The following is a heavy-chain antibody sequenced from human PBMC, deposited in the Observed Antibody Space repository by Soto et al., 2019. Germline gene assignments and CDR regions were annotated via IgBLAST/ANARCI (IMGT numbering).Heavy chain of an antibody. CDR3: ARGGVRGQHYFDY. CDR1: GGSFSGYY. Sequence: QVQLQQWGAGLLKPSETLSLTCAVYGGSFSGYYWSWIRQPPGKGLEWIGEINHSGSTNYNPSLMRRVHISVDTSKNQFSLKLSSVTAADTAVYYGARGGVRGQHYFDYWGQGTLVTVSS. V-gene: IGHV4-34*01. D-gene: IGHD3-10*01. J-gene: IGHJ4*02. CDR2: INHSGST.